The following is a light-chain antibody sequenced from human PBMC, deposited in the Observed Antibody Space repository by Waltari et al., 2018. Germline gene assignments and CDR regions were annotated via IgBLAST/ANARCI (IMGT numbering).Light chain of an antibody. CDR1: RSDAVLFYQY. Sequence: QSALTQPASVSGSPGQSLTISCTGTRSDAVLFYQYVSWYQQHPGKAPKLMIYDVSKRPSGVSDRFSGSRSGNTASLTISGLQAEDEADYYCSSYTSSSTYVFGTGTKVTVL. CDR2: DVS. CDR3: SSYTSSSTYV. V-gene: IGLV2-14*01. J-gene: IGLJ1*01.